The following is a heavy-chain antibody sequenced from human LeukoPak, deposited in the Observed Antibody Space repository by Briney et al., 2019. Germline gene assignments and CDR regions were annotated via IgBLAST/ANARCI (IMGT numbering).Heavy chain of an antibody. V-gene: IGHV4-59*01. CDR1: GGSFSSYY. CDR3: AATVDYGDYTSSLDWFDP. CDR2: IYYSGST. D-gene: IGHD4-17*01. Sequence: SETLSLTCTVSGGSFSSYYWSWIWQPPAKGLEWIGYIYYSGSTNYNPSLTSRGTISVDTSKNQFSRKPSSVTAAETAVYYRAATVDYGDYTSSLDWFDPWGQRTLVTVSS. J-gene: IGHJ5*02.